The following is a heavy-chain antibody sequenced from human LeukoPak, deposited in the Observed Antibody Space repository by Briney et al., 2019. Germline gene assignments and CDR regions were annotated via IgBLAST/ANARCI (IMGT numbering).Heavy chain of an antibody. CDR3: ARVPQGSSWPYYFDY. V-gene: IGHV1-69*04. CDR2: IVPILGTA. CDR1: GGTFSTYA. D-gene: IGHD6-13*01. Sequence: EASVKVSCEASGGTFSTYAISWVRQAHAQGLEWVGRIVPILGTANYAQNFQGRVTITADRSTTTAYMELSSLRSEDTAVYYCARVPQGSSWPYYFDYWGQGTLVTVSS. J-gene: IGHJ4*02.